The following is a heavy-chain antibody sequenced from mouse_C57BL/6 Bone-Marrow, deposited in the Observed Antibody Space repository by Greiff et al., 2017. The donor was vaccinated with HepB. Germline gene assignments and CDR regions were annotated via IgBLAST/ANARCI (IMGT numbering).Heavy chain of an antibody. CDR1: GYAFSSYW. CDR2: IYPGDGDT. D-gene: IGHD1-1*01. V-gene: IGHV1-80*01. J-gene: IGHJ3*01. Sequence: VKLVESGAELVKPGASVKISCKASGYAFSSYWMNWVKQRPGKGLEWIGQIYPGDGDTNYNGKFKGKATLTADKSSSTAYMQLSSLTSEDSAVYFCASYYGSSYGAWFAYWGQGTLVTVSA. CDR3: ASYYGSSYGAWFAY.